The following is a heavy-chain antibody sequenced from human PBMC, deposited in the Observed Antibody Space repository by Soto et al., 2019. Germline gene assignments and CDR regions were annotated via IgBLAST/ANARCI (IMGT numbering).Heavy chain of an antibody. CDR3: ANILTRSKDFLDY. Sequence: PGGSLRLSCAASGFTFSSYAMSWVRQAPGKGLEWVSAISGSGGSTYYADSVKGRFTISRDNSKNKLYLQMNSLRAEDTSVYYCANILTRSKDFLDYWGQEALVTVSS. D-gene: IGHD3-3*01. V-gene: IGHV3-23*01. CDR2: ISGSGGST. J-gene: IGHJ4*01. CDR1: GFTFSSYA.